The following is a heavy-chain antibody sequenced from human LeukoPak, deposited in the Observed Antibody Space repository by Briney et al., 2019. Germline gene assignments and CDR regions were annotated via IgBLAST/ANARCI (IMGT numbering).Heavy chain of an antibody. CDR3: GKNRYSGSLSPFDI. D-gene: IGHD1-26*01. V-gene: IGHV3-23*01. J-gene: IGHJ3*02. CDR2: ISGGGGNT. CDR1: GFSLRGYA. Sequence: GGSLRLSCVASGFSLRGYAMSWVRQAPGKGLEWVSAISGGGGNTYYADSVKGRFTISRDNSKNTLYLQMNSLRAEDTAVYYCGKNRYSGSLSPFDIWGQGTMVTVSS.